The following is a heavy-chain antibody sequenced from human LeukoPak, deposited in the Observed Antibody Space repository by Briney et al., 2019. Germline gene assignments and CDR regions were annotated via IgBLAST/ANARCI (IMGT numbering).Heavy chain of an antibody. Sequence: GKSLTLSCVAPQFTFSHFGMHWVRQAPGKGLEWVAIIYSDATNQYYADSVKGRFTISRDNSRNTVYLQMNNLRAEDTAVYFCAKDAQRGFDYSNSLESWGQGTLVTVSS. J-gene: IGHJ4*02. CDR3: AKDAQRGFDYSNSLES. CDR1: QFTFSHFG. V-gene: IGHV3-33*06. D-gene: IGHD4-11*01. CDR2: IYSDATNQ.